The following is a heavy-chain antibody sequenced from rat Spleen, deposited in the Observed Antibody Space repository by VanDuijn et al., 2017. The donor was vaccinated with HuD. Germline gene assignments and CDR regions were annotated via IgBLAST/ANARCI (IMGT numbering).Heavy chain of an antibody. CDR1: GFSLTRYS. Sequence: QVQVKESGPGLVQPSETLSLTCTVSGFSLTRYSVSWVRQPPGKGLEWMGRMRYDGDTYYNSALKSRLSISRDTSKNQVFLKMNSLQTDDTAIYYCTREHNWGFDYWGQGVMVTVSS. V-gene: IGHV2-63*01. D-gene: IGHD5-1*01. CDR3: TREHNWGFDY. CDR2: MRYDGDT. J-gene: IGHJ2*01.